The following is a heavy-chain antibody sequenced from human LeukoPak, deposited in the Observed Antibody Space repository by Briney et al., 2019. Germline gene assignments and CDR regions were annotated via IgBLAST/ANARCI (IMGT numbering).Heavy chain of an antibody. V-gene: IGHV4-59*01. D-gene: IGHD6-19*01. Sequence: PSETLSLTCAVYGGSFSGYYWTWIRQPPGKGLEWIGYIYASGNTNYNPSLKSRVTISVDTSKNQFSLKLSSVTAADTAVYYCARDPPVAGTSWGQGTLVTVSS. CDR3: ARDPPVAGTS. CDR1: GGSFSGYY. J-gene: IGHJ4*02. CDR2: IYASGNT.